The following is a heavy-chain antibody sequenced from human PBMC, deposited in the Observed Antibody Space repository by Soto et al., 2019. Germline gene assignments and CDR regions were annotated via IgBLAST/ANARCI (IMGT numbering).Heavy chain of an antibody. V-gene: IGHV3-23*01. J-gene: IGHJ6*02. Sequence: GSLRLSCAASGFTFSRYAMSWVRQAPGKGLEWVSTVTGGGHTTYNADSVNGRFTISRDNSKNTLYLQMNNLRAEDTAIYYCASSSGDLDVYGMDIWGPGTTVTVSS. CDR3: ASSSGDLDVYGMDI. CDR1: GFTFSRYA. D-gene: IGHD3-10*01. CDR2: VTGGGHTT.